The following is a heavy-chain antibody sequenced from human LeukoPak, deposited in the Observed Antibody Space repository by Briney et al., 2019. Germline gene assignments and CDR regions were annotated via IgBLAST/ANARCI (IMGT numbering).Heavy chain of an antibody. V-gene: IGHV4-39*07. J-gene: IGHJ6*03. D-gene: IGHD6-13*01. CDR1: GGSISSSSYY. CDR2: IYYSGST. CDR3: ARCAPSIAAAGTRYYYYYMDV. Sequence: PSETLSLTCTVSGGSISSSSYYWGWIRQPPGKGLEWIGSIYYSGSTYYNPSLKSRVTISVDTPKNQFSLKLSSVTAADTAVYYCARCAPSIAAAGTRYYYYYMDVWGKGTTVTISS.